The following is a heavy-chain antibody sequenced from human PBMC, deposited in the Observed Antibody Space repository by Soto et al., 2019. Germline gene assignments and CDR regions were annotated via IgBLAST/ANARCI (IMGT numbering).Heavy chain of an antibody. J-gene: IGHJ4*02. CDR1: GFTFSDYY. D-gene: IGHD3-3*01. Sequence: PGGSLRLSCAASGFTFSDYYMSWIRQAPGKGLEWVSYISSSGSTIYYADSVKGRFTISRDNAKNSLYLQMNSLRAEDTAVYYCARDQPQVFGVVNYFDYWGQGTLVTVSS. CDR2: ISSSGSTI. CDR3: ARDQPQVFGVVNYFDY. V-gene: IGHV3-11*01.